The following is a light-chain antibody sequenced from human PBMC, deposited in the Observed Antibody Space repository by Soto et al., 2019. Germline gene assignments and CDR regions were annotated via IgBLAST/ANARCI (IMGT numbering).Light chain of an antibody. V-gene: IGLV2-14*01. CDR3: SSYTSSSTLE. Sequence: QSALTQPASVSGSPGQSITISCTGTSSDVGGYNYVSWYQQHLGKAPKLMIYDVSNRRSGVSNRFSGSKSGNTASLTISGLQAEDEADYYCSSYTSSSTLEFGGGTKLTVL. J-gene: IGLJ2*01. CDR1: SSDVGGYNY. CDR2: DVS.